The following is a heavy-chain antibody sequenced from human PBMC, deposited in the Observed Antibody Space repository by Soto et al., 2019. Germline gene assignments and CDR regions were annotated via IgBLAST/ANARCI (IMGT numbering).Heavy chain of an antibody. CDR3: ARVRGVPAAISYYYGMDV. CDR2: ISYDGSNK. CDR1: GFTFGSYA. V-gene: IGHV3-30-3*01. J-gene: IGHJ6*02. D-gene: IGHD2-2*02. Sequence: PGGSLRLSCAASGFTFGSYAMHWVRQAPGKGLEWVAVISYDGSNKYYADSVKGRFTISRDNSKNTLYLQMNSLRAEDTAVYYCARVRGVPAAISYYYGMDVWGQGTTVTVSS.